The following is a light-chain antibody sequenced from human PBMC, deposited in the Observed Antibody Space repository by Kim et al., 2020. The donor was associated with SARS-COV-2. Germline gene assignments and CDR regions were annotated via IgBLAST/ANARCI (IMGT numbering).Light chain of an antibody. V-gene: IGLV2-14*03. CDR1: SSDIGGYNY. J-gene: IGLJ3*02. Sequence: QSITISCTGTSSDIGGYNYVSWYQQHPGKAPKLMIYGVTNRPSGVSNRFSGSKSGNTASRTISGLQAEDEADYYCSSYTISNTLVVFGGGTQLTVL. CDR3: SSYTISNTLVV. CDR2: GVT.